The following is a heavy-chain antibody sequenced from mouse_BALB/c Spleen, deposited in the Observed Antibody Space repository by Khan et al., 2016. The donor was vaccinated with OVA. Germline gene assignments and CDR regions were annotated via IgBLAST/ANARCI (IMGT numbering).Heavy chain of an antibody. Sequence: VQLQESGPELVRPGASVKMSCKASGYTFTSFWIHWVKQRPGQGLEWIGMIDPSKSETRLNQKFMDKATLNVEKSSNTSYMQLSGLTSEDSAVYYCARGGYGSPFAYWGQGTLVTVSA. D-gene: IGHD1-1*01. J-gene: IGHJ3*01. CDR2: IDPSKSET. CDR1: GYTFTSFW. CDR3: ARGGYGSPFAY. V-gene: IGHV1S127*01.